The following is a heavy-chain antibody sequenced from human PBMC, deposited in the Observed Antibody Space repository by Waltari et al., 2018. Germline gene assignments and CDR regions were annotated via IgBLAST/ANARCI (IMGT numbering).Heavy chain of an antibody. CDR2: FSHTGDT. D-gene: IGHD5-12*01. J-gene: IGHJ4*02. CDR1: GGLIMSYH. Sequence: QVLLHEQGPGMVKPSETLSLTCRVSGGLIMSYHWSWNRQPPGQALEWFGSFSHTGDTNFNPSLQSRVTMSVDTSKNQFSLKLSSLAPADTAVYYCTRGGGYSGFPLWGQGALVTVPS. CDR3: TRGGGYSGFPL. V-gene: IGHV4-59*01.